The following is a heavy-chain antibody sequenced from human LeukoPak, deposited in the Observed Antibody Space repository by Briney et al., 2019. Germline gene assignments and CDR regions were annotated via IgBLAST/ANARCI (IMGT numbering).Heavy chain of an antibody. J-gene: IGHJ4*02. CDR2: IGTAGDA. V-gene: IGHV3-13*01. Sequence: GGSLRLSCAASGFTFTNHAMHWVRQGTGKGLEWVSAIGTAGDAFYPGSVKDRFTISRENAKKSLYLQMNSLRAEDTAVYYCVRQKESHGNFDYWGQGTLVTVSS. D-gene: IGHD1-26*01. CDR3: VRQKESHGNFDY. CDR1: GFTFTNHA.